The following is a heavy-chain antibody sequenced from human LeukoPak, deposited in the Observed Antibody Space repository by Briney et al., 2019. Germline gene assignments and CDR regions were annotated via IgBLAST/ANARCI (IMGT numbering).Heavy chain of an antibody. Sequence: GGSLRLSCAASGFTFSSYGMHWVRQAPGKGLEWVAFIRYDGSNKYYADSVKGRFTISRDNAKNSLYLQMNSLRAEDTALYHCARAIKYYYDSSGYLGAFDIWGQGTMVTVSS. CDR3: ARAIKYYYDSSGYLGAFDI. J-gene: IGHJ3*02. V-gene: IGHV3-30*02. CDR1: GFTFSSYG. D-gene: IGHD3-22*01. CDR2: IRYDGSNK.